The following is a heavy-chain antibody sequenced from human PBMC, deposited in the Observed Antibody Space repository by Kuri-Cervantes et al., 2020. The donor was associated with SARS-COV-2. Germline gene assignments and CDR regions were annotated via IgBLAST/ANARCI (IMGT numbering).Heavy chain of an antibody. D-gene: IGHD5-12*01. CDR1: GFTFSSYS. V-gene: IGHV3-21*06. CDR3: ARDQYSGYETYGMDV. CDR2: ISSSSSYI. J-gene: IGHJ6*02. Sequence: GESLKISCAASGFTFSSYSMNWVRQAPGKGLEWVSSISSSSSYIYYADSVKGRFSISRDNSKNTLYLQMNSLRAEDTAVYHCARDQYSGYETYGMDVWGQGTTVTVSS.